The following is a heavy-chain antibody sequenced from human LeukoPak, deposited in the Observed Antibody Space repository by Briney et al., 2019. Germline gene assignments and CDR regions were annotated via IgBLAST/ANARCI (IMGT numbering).Heavy chain of an antibody. CDR2: LYTSEST. Sequence: SETLSLTCTVTGGSISSYYRSWIRQPAAKGLEGIGRLYTSESTYYNPSLNSRVTMSIDKSKNQFYLKLSSVTDADTAVYYCARESSGSYYPFDYWGQGTLVTVSS. D-gene: IGHD1-26*01. CDR3: ARESSGSYYPFDY. CDR1: GGSISSYY. V-gene: IGHV4-4*07. J-gene: IGHJ4*02.